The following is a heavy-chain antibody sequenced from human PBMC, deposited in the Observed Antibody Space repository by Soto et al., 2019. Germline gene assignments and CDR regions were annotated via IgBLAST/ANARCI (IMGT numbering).Heavy chain of an antibody. Sequence: QVQLQESGPGLVKPSETLSLTCTVSGGSISSYYWSWIRQPPGKGLEWIVYIYYSGSTNYNPSLKSRVPISVNTSKNQFSLKLSSVTAADTAVYYCARAKAYVEELLQGHDAFDIWGQGTMVTVSS. J-gene: IGHJ3*02. V-gene: IGHV4-59*01. CDR2: IYYSGST. CDR1: GGSISSYY. D-gene: IGHD2-15*01. CDR3: ARAKAYVEELLQGHDAFDI.